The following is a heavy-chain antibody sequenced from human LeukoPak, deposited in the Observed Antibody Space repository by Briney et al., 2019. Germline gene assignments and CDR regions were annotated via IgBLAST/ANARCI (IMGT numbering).Heavy chain of an antibody. CDR3: AREQQLFY. D-gene: IGHD6-13*01. CDR1: GFTFSSCW. Sequence: PGGSLRLSRAASGFTFSSCWMSWVRQAPGKGLEWVANIKQDGSEKYCVDSVKGRFTISRDNAKNSLYLQMNSLRAEDTAVYYCAREQQLFYWGQGTLVPVSS. V-gene: IGHV3-7*01. CDR2: IKQDGSEK. J-gene: IGHJ4*02.